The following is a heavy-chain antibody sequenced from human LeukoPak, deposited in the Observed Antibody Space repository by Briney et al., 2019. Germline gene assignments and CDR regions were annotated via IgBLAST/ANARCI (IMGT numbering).Heavy chain of an antibody. CDR1: GGSFSGYY. CDR2: INHSGST. J-gene: IGHJ5*02. CDR3: ARVDSSGYYFSHLIIWFDP. D-gene: IGHD3-22*01. V-gene: IGHV4-34*01. Sequence: PSETLSLTCAVSGGSFSGYYWSWLRQPPGKGLEWIGEINHSGSTNYNPSLTSRVTISVDTSKNQFSLKLSSVTAADTAVYYCARVDSSGYYFSHLIIWFDPWGQGTLVTVSS.